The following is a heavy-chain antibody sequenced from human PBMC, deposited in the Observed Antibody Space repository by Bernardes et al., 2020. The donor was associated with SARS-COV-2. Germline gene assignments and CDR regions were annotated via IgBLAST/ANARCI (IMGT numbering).Heavy chain of an antibody. V-gene: IGHV4-4*07. CDR1: GGSISSYY. D-gene: IGHD5-12*01. CDR3: AKLGWLTDYYYGMDV. CDR2: IYTSGST. J-gene: IGHJ6*02. Sequence: SETLSLTCTVSGGSISSYYWSWIRQPAGKGLEWIGRIYTSGSTNYNPSLKGRVTMSVDTSKNQFSLKLSSVTAADTAVYYCAKLGWLTDYYYGMDVWGQGTTVTVSS.